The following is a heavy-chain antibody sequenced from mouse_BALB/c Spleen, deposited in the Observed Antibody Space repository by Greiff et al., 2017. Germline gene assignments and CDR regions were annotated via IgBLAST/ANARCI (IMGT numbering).Heavy chain of an antibody. J-gene: IGHJ3*01. D-gene: IGHD2-3*01. CDR3: TGDDGYWGFAY. CDR1: GYTFTSYY. Sequence: VQLQESGAELVKPGASVKLSCKASGYTFTSYYMYWVKQRPGQGLEWIGEINPSNGGTNFNEKFKSKATLTVDKSSSTAYMQLSSLTSEDSAVYYCTGDDGYWGFAYWGQGTLVTVSA. V-gene: IGHV1S16*01. CDR2: INPSNGGT.